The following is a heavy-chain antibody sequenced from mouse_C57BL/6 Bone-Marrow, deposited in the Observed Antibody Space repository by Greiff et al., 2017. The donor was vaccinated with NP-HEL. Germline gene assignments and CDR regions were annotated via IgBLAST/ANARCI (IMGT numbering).Heavy chain of an antibody. CDR2: IINIFIT. J-gene: IGHJ3*01. CDR1: FSSITISS. Sequence: VHLQHPPHVVPPPSHPLSLPFSFTFSSITISSFPFLLQFPFNKLYYIVNIINIFITYYNPSLKSRISITRDTSKNQYYLQLNSVTTEDTATYYCARSESSPPWFAYWGQGTLVTVSA. CDR3: ARSESSPPWFAY. V-gene: IGHV3-8*01. D-gene: IGHD1-1*01.